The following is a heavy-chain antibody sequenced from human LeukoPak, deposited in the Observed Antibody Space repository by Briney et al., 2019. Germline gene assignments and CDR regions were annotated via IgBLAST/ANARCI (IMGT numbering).Heavy chain of an antibody. CDR1: GFTFSSYS. V-gene: IGHV3-21*01. CDR3: ARDRLRKGPSRAFDI. J-gene: IGHJ3*02. Sequence: GGSLRLSCAASGFTFSSYSMNWVRQAPGKGLEWVSSISSSSSYIYYADSVKGRFTISRDNAKNSLYLQVNSLRAEDTAVYYCARDRLRKGPSRAFDIWGQGTMATVSS. CDR2: ISSSSSYI. D-gene: IGHD6-6*01.